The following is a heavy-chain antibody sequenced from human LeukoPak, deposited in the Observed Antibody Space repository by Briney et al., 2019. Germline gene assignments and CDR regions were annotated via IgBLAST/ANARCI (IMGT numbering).Heavy chain of an antibody. J-gene: IGHJ5*02. V-gene: IGHV3-21*01. D-gene: IGHD2-2*01. CDR3: ARADCSGSTCYLRRSWFDP. Sequence: PGGSLRLSCAASGFTFSSFDMNWVRQAPGKGLEWVSSISTSSRYIYYRDSVKGRFTITRDDAKYSLYLQINSLRVEDTAVYYCARADCSGSTCYLRRSWFDPWGQGTLVTVSS. CDR2: ISTSSRYI. CDR1: GFTFSSFD.